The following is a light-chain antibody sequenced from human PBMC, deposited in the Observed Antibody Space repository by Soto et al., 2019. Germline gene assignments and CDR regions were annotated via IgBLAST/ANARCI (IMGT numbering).Light chain of an antibody. Sequence: DIVMTQSPDSLAVSLGERATINCKSSQSVLHSSNNKNYLAWYQQKPGQPPKLLIYSASTRESGVPDRFSGSGSGTDFTLTISSLQAEDVAVYYCQQCYSTPWTFGQGTK. J-gene: IGKJ1*01. V-gene: IGKV4-1*01. CDR2: SAS. CDR1: QSVLHSSNNKNY. CDR3: QQCYSTPWT.